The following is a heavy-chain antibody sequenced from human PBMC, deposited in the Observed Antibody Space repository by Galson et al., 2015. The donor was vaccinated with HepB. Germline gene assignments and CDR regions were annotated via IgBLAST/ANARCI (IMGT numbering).Heavy chain of an antibody. J-gene: IGHJ4*02. CDR2: ISAYNGNT. CDR3: ARQDDILTGYYTERFDY. Sequence: SVKVSCKASGYTFTSYGISWVRQAPGQGLEWMGWISAYNGNTNYAQKLQGRVTMTTDTSTSTAYMELRSLRSDDTAVYYCARQDDILTGYYTERFDYWGQGTLVTVSS. V-gene: IGHV1-18*01. D-gene: IGHD3-9*01. CDR1: GYTFTSYG.